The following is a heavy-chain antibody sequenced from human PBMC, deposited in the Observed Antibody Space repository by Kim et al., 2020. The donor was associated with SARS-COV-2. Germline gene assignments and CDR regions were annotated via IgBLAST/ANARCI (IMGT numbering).Heavy chain of an antibody. V-gene: IGHV1-46*01. CDR1: GYTFTSYY. Sequence: ASVKVSCKASGYTFTSYYMHWVRQAPGQGLEWMGIINPSGGSTSYAQKFQGRVTMTRDTSTSTVYMELSSLRSEDTAVYYCARDIVVVPAAILGFSGMDVGGQGPTVTVSS. CDR3: ARDIVVVPAAILGFSGMDV. CDR2: INPSGGST. J-gene: IGHJ6*02. D-gene: IGHD2-2*01.